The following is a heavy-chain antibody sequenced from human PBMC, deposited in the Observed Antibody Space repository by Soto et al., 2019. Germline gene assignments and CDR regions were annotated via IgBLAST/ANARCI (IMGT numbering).Heavy chain of an antibody. J-gene: IGHJ4*02. CDR3: ARSQTTVTSYDY. Sequence: TLSLRWAVSGGSISSSGYCWICLRQPPGKGLEWIGYIYHSGSTYYNPSLKSRVTISVDRSKNQFSLKLSSVTAADTAVYYCARSQTTVTSYDYWGQGTLVTVSS. V-gene: IGHV4-30-2*01. CDR1: GGSISSSGYC. CDR2: IYHSGST. D-gene: IGHD4-17*01.